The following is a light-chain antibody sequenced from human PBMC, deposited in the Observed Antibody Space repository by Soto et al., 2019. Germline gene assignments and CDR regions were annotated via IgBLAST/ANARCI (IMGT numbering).Light chain of an antibody. CDR1: SSDVGGYNY. J-gene: IGLJ1*01. CDR2: DVS. Sequence: QSVLTQPASVSGSPGQSITISCTGTSSDVGGYNYVSWYQHHPGKAPKLMIYDVSNRPSGVSNRFSGSKSGNTASLTISGLQPEDEADYYWTSNKTSTIRQNVFRTGTKVPV. CDR3: TSNKTSTIRQNV. V-gene: IGLV2-14*03.